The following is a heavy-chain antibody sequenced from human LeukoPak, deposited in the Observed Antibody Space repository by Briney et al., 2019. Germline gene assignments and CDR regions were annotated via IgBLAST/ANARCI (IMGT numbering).Heavy chain of an antibody. V-gene: IGHV4-4*07. Sequence: PSETLSLTCTVSGGSISSYYWSWIRQPAGKGLEWIGRIYTSGSTNYNPSLKSRVTMSVDTSKSQFSLKLSSVTAADTAVYYCARDLVSGYYGSGSYSYYFDYWGQGTLVTVSS. CDR2: IYTSGST. CDR3: ARDLVSGYYGSGSYSYYFDY. D-gene: IGHD3-10*01. J-gene: IGHJ4*02. CDR1: GGSISSYY.